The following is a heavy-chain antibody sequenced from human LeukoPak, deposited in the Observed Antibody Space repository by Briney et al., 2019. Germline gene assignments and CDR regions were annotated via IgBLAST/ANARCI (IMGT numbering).Heavy chain of an antibody. CDR2: INSDGTRT. CDR3: AREGYYGSGSPPSLYFDY. CDR1: GFSFDEYW. V-gene: IGHV3-74*01. D-gene: IGHD3-10*01. J-gene: IGHJ4*02. Sequence: GGSLRLSCVASGFSFDEYWMNWVRQPLGKGPVAISRINSDGTRTIYADAVRGRFIISRDNAKNTVYLQMNSLRVEDTAIYYCAREGYYGSGSPPSLYFDYWGQGTLVTVSS.